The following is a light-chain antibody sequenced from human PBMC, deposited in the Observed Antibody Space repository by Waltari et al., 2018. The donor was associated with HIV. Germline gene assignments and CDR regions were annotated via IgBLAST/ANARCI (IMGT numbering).Light chain of an antibody. Sequence: QSALTQPRSVSGSPGQTVTISCTGTSIDVGGYDYVSWFQQHPDKTPKLIIYDVGQRPSGVPDRFSGSKSGNTAFLTISGLQAEDEADYYCCSYAGTYTYVFGSGTEVTAL. CDR2: DVG. CDR1: SIDVGGYDY. V-gene: IGLV2-11*01. CDR3: CSYAGTYTYV. J-gene: IGLJ1*01.